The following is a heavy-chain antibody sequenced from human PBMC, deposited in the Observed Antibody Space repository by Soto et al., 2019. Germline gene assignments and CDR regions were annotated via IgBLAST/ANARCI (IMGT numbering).Heavy chain of an antibody. CDR1: GGSISSYY. Sequence: QVQLQESGPGLVKPSETLSLTCTVSGGSISSYYWSWIRQPAGKGLEWIGRIYTSGSTNYNPSLKSRVTMSVATSKNQFSLKLSSVTAADTAVYYCARDSGWLRGFFDAFDIWGQGTMVTVSS. V-gene: IGHV4-4*07. J-gene: IGHJ3*02. CDR2: IYTSGST. CDR3: ARDSGWLRGFFDAFDI. D-gene: IGHD6-19*01.